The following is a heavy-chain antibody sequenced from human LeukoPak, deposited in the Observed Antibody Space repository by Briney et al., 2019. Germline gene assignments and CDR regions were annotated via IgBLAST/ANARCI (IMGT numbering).Heavy chain of an antibody. CDR3: AKDGRAYYYGSGSYSDY. V-gene: IGHV3-9*01. D-gene: IGHD3-10*01. CDR2: ISWNSGSI. Sequence: GGSLRLSCAASGFTFDDYAMHWVRQAPGKGLEWVSGISWNSGSIGYADSVKGRFTISRDNAKNSLYLQMNSLRAEDTALYYCAKDGRAYYYGSGSYSDYWGQGTLVTVSS. J-gene: IGHJ4*02. CDR1: GFTFDDYA.